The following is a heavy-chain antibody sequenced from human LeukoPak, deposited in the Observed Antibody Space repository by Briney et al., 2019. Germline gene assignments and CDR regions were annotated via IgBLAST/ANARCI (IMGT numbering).Heavy chain of an antibody. CDR1: GVSINTYY. Sequence: SETLSLTCTVSGVSINTYYASWIRQAPGQGLEFIGFIYNGGNTNYNPSLKRGATISVDKSNNQFSLRLTSVTAADRAMVYCSAGPWELDFWGQGTLVTVSS. J-gene: IGHJ4*02. D-gene: IGHD1-26*01. V-gene: IGHV4-4*09. CDR2: IYNGGNT. CDR3: SAGPWELDF.